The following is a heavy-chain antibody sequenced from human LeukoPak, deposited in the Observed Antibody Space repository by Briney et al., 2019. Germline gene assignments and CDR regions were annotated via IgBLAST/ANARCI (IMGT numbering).Heavy chain of an antibody. CDR2: ISGDGGGT. V-gene: IGHV3-23*01. CDR3: AKSPDVAGTGRFDY. Sequence: GGSLRLSCAASGFTFNTYAMNWVRQGPGKGLEWVSSISGDGGGTYYADSVKGRFTISRDNSKNTLFLQMNSLRAEDTALYYCAKSPDVAGTGRFDYWGQGTLVTVSS. J-gene: IGHJ4*02. D-gene: IGHD6-19*01. CDR1: GFTFNTYA.